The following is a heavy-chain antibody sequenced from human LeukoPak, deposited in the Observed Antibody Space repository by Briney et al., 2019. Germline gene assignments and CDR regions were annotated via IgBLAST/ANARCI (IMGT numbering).Heavy chain of an antibody. CDR1: GFTFNSYW. V-gene: IGHV3-74*01. J-gene: IGHJ4*02. CDR2: INSDGSST. Sequence: GGSLRLSCAASGFTFNSYWMHWVRQAPGKGLVWVSRINSDGSSTTYADSVKGRFTISRDNAKNTLYLQMNSLRAEDTAVYYCARVVGSSAWYRLDYWGQGTLVTVSS. D-gene: IGHD6-19*01. CDR3: ARVVGSSAWYRLDY.